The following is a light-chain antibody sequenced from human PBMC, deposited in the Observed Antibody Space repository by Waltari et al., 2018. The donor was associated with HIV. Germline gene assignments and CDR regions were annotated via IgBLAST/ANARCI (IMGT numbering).Light chain of an antibody. CDR1: SSDVGSYNY. CDR2: DAM. Sequence: QSALSQPRSVSGSPGQSITISCTGTSSDVGSYNYVSWYQHHPGKAPKLMIYDAMKRPSGVPDRFSGSKSGNTASLTISGLQVEYEADYYCCSSAGRYTFVFGTGTKVTVL. CDR3: CSSAGRYTFV. J-gene: IGLJ1*01. V-gene: IGLV2-11*01.